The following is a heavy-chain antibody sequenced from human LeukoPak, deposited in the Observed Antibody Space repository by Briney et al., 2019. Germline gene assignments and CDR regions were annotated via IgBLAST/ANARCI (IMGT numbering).Heavy chain of an antibody. J-gene: IGHJ4*02. CDR1: GFTFSSYW. CDR3: GKEVERHFDLKY. CDR2: INSDGSST. V-gene: IGHV3-74*01. Sequence: PGGSLRLSCAASGFTFSSYWMHWVRQAPGKGLVWVSRINSDGSSTSYADSVKGRFTISRDNSKKILYLQMNSLRAEDTAVYYCGKEVERHFDLKYWGQGTLVTVSS.